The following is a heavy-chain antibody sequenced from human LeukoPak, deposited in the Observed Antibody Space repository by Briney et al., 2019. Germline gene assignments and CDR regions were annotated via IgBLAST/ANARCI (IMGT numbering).Heavy chain of an antibody. Sequence: SETLSLTXAVYGGSFSSYYWSWIRQPPGKGLEWIGEINHSGSTNYNPSLKSRVTISVDTSKNQFSLKLSSVTAADTAVYYCAIHNSSGYHGFDYWGQGTLVTVSS. J-gene: IGHJ4*02. V-gene: IGHV4-34*01. CDR3: AIHNSSGYHGFDY. D-gene: IGHD3-22*01. CDR2: INHSGST. CDR1: GGSFSSYY.